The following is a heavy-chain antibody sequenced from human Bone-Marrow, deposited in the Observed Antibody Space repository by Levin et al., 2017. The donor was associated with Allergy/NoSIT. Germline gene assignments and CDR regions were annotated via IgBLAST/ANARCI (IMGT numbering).Heavy chain of an antibody. CDR1: GFEFSDYT. D-gene: IGHD3-10*01. J-gene: IGHJ4*02. Sequence: GESLKISCAASGFEFSDYTMSWVRQAPGKGPEWISCISSSSAYMYYADSVKGRFTISRDNAKNSLYLEINSLRADDTAIYYCAREVVQGPPTRTHSDWGQGTLVTVSS. V-gene: IGHV3-21*06. CDR2: ISSSSAYM. CDR3: AREVVQGPPTRTHSD.